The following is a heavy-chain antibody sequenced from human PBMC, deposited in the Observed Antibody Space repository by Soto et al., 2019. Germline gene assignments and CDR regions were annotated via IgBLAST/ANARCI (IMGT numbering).Heavy chain of an antibody. J-gene: IGHJ4*02. D-gene: IGHD3-10*01. CDR2: LYSGGTT. V-gene: IGHV3-53*01. CDR1: GFNFIRKY. CDR3: AIGLYDSGSFYFDF. Sequence: EVQVVESGGGLIQPGGSLRLSCAASGFNFIRKYMIWVRQAPGKGLEWVSILYSGGTTYYADSVQGRFTISRDTSENTLYLQMNSLRAEDTAVYYCAIGLYDSGSFYFDFWGQGTLVTVSS.